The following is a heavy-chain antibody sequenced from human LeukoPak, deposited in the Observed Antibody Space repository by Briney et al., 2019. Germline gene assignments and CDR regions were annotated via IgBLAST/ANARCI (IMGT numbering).Heavy chain of an antibody. CDR2: ISWNSGSI. V-gene: IGHV3-9*01. Sequence: GRSLRLSCAASGFTFHGYAMHWVRQAPGKGLEWVSGISWNSGSIAYADSVKGRFTIPRDNAKNSLYLQMNSLRDEDTALYYCAKDLETDLYYDILTGSGSPTFDIWGQGTMVTVSS. D-gene: IGHD3-9*01. CDR3: AKDLETDLYYDILTGSGSPTFDI. CDR1: GFTFHGYA. J-gene: IGHJ3*02.